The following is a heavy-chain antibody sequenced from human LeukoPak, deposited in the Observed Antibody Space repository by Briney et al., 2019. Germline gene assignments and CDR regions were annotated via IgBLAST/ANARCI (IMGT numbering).Heavy chain of an antibody. V-gene: IGHV1-69*13. J-gene: IGHJ3*02. CDR2: IIPIFGTA. CDR1: GGTFSSYA. CDR3: ARGYSIATQNAFDI. Sequence: SVKVSCKASGGTFSSYAISWVRQAPGQGLEWMGGIIPIFGTANYAQKFQGRVTITADESTSTAYMELSSLRSEDTAVYYCARGYSIATQNAFDIWGQGTVVTVSS. D-gene: IGHD4-11*01.